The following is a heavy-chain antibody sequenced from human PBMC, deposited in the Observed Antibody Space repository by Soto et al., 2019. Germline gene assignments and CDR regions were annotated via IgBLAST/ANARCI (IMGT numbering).Heavy chain of an antibody. D-gene: IGHD3-3*01. CDR3: ARDPYYDFWSGYYRDYYYYYGMDF. CDR2: MNPNSGNT. CDR1: GYTFTSYG. V-gene: IGHV1-8*01. J-gene: IGHJ6*02. Sequence: GASVKVSCKASGYTFTSYGISWVRQATGQGLEWMGWMNPNSGNTGYAQKFQGRVTMTRNTSISTAYMELSSLRSEDTAVYYCARDPYYDFWSGYYRDYYYYYGMDFWGQGTTVTVSS.